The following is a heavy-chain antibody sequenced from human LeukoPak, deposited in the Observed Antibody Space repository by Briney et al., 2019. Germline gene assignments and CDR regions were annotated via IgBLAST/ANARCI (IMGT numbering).Heavy chain of an antibody. D-gene: IGHD6-13*01. CDR2: IYHSGST. Sequence: SETLSLTCAVSGYSISSGYYWGWIRQPPGMGLEWIGSIYHSGSTYYNPSLKSRVTISVDTSKNQFSLKLSSVTAADTAVYYCARQGYSSSSGYWGQGTLVTVSS. V-gene: IGHV4-38-2*01. CDR3: ARQGYSSSSGY. CDR1: GYSISSGYY. J-gene: IGHJ4*02.